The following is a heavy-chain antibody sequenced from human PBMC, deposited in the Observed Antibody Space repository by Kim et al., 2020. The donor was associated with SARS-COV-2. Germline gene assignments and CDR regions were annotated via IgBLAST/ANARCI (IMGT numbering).Heavy chain of an antibody. CDR1: GDSVSNYY. J-gene: IGHJ4*02. D-gene: IGHD3-10*01. V-gene: IGHV4-59*02. Sequence: SETLSLTCTVSGDSVSNYYWNWIRQTPEKGLEWIGYISYSGGTNYNPSLKSRVIMSLDTSKNHFSLRLNSLTAADTAVYYCARGPLGGPGTYGYWGQGTLVTVSP. CDR2: ISYSGGT. CDR3: ARGPLGGPGTYGY.